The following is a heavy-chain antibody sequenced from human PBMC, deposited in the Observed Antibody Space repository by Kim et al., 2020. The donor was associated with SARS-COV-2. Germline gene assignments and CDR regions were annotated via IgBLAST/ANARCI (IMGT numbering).Heavy chain of an antibody. V-gene: IGHV1-8*01. D-gene: IGHD3-3*01. CDR3: ARGLEEGGDY. J-gene: IGHJ4*02. CDR2: MNPNTGNT. Sequence: ASVKVSCKASGYTFTSYDINWVRQATGQGLEWMGWMNPNTGNTGYVQKFQGRVSMTRNTSISTAYMELSSLRSEDTAVYFCARGLEEGGDYWGQGTLVTVSS. CDR1: GYTFTSYD.